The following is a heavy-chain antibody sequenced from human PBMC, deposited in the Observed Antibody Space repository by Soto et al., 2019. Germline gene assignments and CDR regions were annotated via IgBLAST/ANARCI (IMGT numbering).Heavy chain of an antibody. J-gene: IGHJ6*02. CDR2: IYSGGST. CDR1: GFTVSSNY. CDR3: ARDCSGGSCYHGMDV. Sequence: PGWSLRLSCAASGFTVSSNYMSWVRQAPGKGLEWVSVIYSGGSTYYADSVKGRFTISRDNSKNTLYLQMNSLRAEDTAVYYCARDCSGGSCYHGMDVWGQGTTVTVSS. D-gene: IGHD2-15*01. V-gene: IGHV3-53*01.